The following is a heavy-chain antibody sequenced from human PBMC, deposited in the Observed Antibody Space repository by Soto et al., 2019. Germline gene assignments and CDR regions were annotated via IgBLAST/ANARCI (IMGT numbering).Heavy chain of an antibody. J-gene: IGHJ6*02. V-gene: IGHV4-30-2*01. CDR3: ARRAVACNYYYYGMAV. D-gene: IGHD6-19*01. CDR2: IYHSGST. Sequence: SETLSLTCAVSGGSISTGGYSWSWIRQPPGKGLEWIGYIYHSGSTYYNSSLKSRVTISVDRSKNQFSLKLSSVTAADTAVYYCARRAVACNYYYYGMAVWGQGTTVTVSS. CDR1: GGSISTGGYS.